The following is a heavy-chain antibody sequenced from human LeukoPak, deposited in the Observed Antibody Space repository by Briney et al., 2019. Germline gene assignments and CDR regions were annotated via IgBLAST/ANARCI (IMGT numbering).Heavy chain of an antibody. Sequence: GPSVKVSFKASGGTFLGYAISWVRPAPGQGLAWMGGIIPIFGTANYAQKFQGRVTITADESTSTAYMELSSLRSEDTAVYYCARDRIAAAGIRRFDYWGRGTLVTVSS. J-gene: IGHJ4*02. CDR1: GGTFLGYA. CDR3: ARDRIAAAGIRRFDY. CDR2: IIPIFGTA. D-gene: IGHD6-13*01. V-gene: IGHV1-69*13.